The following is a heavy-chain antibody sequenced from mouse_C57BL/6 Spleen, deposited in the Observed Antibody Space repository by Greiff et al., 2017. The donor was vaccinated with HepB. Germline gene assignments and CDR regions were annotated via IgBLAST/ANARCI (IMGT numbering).Heavy chain of an antibody. CDR1: GYSITSGYD. D-gene: IGHD1-1*01. J-gene: IGHJ2*01. Sequence: VQLKESGPGMVKPSQSLSLTCTVPGYSITSGYDWHWIRHFPGNKLEWMGYISYSGSTNYNPSLKSRISITHDTSKNHFFLKLNSVTTEDTATYYCARADYGSSYVFDYWGQGTTLTVSS. CDR3: ARADYGSSYVFDY. CDR2: ISYSGST. V-gene: IGHV3-1*01.